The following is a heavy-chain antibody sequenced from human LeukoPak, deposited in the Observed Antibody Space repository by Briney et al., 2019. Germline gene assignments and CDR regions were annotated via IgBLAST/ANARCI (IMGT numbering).Heavy chain of an antibody. Sequence: SQTLSLTCTVSGGSISSDGYYWSWIRQHPGKGLEWIGYIYYSGSTYYNPSLKSRVTISVDTSKNQFSLKLSSVTAADTAVYYCARAEEQQLEGFDPWGQGTLVTVSS. CDR3: ARAEEQQLEGFDP. J-gene: IGHJ5*02. CDR2: IYYSGST. D-gene: IGHD6-13*01. V-gene: IGHV4-31*03. CDR1: GGSISSDGYY.